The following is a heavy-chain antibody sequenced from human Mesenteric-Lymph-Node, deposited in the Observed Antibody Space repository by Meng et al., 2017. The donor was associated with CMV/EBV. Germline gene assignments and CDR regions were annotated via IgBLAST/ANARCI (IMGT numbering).Heavy chain of an antibody. CDR2: INPNSGGT. Sequence: ASVQVSCKASGYTFTGYYMHWVRQAPGQGLEWMGWINPNSGGTSYAQKFQGRVTMTRDTSISTAYMELIRRRSDDTAVYYCARDQKQLVHHIYYYCGKDVWGQGTTVTVSS. V-gene: IGHV1-2*02. D-gene: IGHD6-6*01. J-gene: IGHJ6*02. CDR3: ARDQKQLVHHIYYYCGKDV. CDR1: GYTFTGYY.